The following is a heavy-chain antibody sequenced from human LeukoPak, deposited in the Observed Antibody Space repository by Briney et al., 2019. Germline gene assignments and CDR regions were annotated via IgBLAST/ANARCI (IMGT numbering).Heavy chain of an antibody. CDR3: AISFMTTVTPFDY. CDR2: ISGSGGST. Sequence: PGETLRLSCAASGFTFSSYAMSWVRQAPGKGLEWVSAISGSGGSTYYADSVKGRFTISRDNSKNTLYLQMNSLRAEDTAVYYCAISFMTTVTPFDYWGQGTLVTVSS. V-gene: IGHV3-23*01. CDR1: GFTFSSYA. D-gene: IGHD4-17*01. J-gene: IGHJ4*02.